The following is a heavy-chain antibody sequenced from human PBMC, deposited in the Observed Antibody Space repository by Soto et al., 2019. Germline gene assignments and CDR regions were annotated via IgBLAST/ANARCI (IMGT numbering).Heavy chain of an antibody. D-gene: IGHD2-2*01. V-gene: IGHV3-23*01. CDR3: AKVRVGCSSTSCYGFDY. CDR1: GFTFSSYA. Sequence: EVQLLESGGGLVQPGGSLRLSCAASGFTFSSYAMSWVRQAPGKGLEWVSAISGSGGSTYYADSVKGRFTISRDYSKNTLYLQMNSLRAEDTAVYYCAKVRVGCSSTSCYGFDYWGQGTLVTVSS. J-gene: IGHJ4*02. CDR2: ISGSGGST.